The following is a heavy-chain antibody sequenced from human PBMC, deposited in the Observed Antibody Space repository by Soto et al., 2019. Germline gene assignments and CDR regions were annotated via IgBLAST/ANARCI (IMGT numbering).Heavy chain of an antibody. D-gene: IGHD6-19*01. CDR2: IYTSGST. Sequence: PSETLSLTCTVSGGSISSYYWSWIRQPAGKGLEWIGRIYTSGSTNYNPSLKSRVTMSLDTSKNQFSLKLSSVTAADTAVYYCAGGMAGTTPGANYYGMDVWGQGTTVTVSS. V-gene: IGHV4-4*07. J-gene: IGHJ6*02. CDR3: AGGMAGTTPGANYYGMDV. CDR1: GGSISSYY.